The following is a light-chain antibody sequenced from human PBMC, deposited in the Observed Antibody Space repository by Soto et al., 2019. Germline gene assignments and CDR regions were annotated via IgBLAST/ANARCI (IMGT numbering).Light chain of an antibody. CDR3: QQTYGTLYT. CDR1: QSISSY. Sequence: DIPMTQSPSSLSASVGDRVTITCRASQSISSYLNWYQQKPGKAPKLLIYAASSLQTGVPSRFSGSGSGTDFTLTISSLQPDDLATYYCQQTYGTLYTFGQGTKLEIK. CDR2: AAS. J-gene: IGKJ2*01. V-gene: IGKV1-39*01.